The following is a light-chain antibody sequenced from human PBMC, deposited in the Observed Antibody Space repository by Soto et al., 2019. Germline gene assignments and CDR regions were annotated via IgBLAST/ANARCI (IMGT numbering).Light chain of an antibody. CDR3: MQSQQSPPT. J-gene: IGKJ1*01. Sequence: DIVMTQSPLSLPVTPGEPASISCRSSQSLLRGNGYNYLDWYLQKPGQSPQLLIYLGSHRASGVPHRFSGSGSDTEFTLKISRVEAEDVGVYYCMQSQQSPPTFGQGTKMEI. V-gene: IGKV2-28*01. CDR1: QSLLRGNGYNY. CDR2: LGS.